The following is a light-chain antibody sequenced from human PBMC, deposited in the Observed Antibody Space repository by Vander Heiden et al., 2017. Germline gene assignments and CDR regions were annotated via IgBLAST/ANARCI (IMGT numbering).Light chain of an antibody. CDR3: QSYDSSLSGSRV. CDR2: GNS. Sequence: QSVLTPQPSVSEEPGHTVTISCTGSSSNIGAGYDVHWYQQLPGTAPKLLIYGNSNRPSGVPDRFSGSKSGTSASLAITGLQAEDEADYYCQSYDSSLSGSRVFGTGTKVTVL. V-gene: IGLV1-40*01. J-gene: IGLJ1*01. CDR1: SSNIGAGYD.